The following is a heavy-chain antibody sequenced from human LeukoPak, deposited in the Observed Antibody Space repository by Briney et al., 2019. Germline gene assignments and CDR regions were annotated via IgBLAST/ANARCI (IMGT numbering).Heavy chain of an antibody. CDR2: ISAYSGNT. D-gene: IGHD6-13*01. V-gene: IGHV1-18*01. CDR1: GYTFTSYG. CDR3: ARDWRIAAAGTYGY. Sequence: GASVKVSCKASGYTFTSYGISWVRQAPGQGLEWMGWISAYSGNTNYAQKLQGRVTMTTDTSTSTAYMELRSLRSDDTAVYYCARDWRIAAAGTYGYWGQGTLVTVSS. J-gene: IGHJ4*02.